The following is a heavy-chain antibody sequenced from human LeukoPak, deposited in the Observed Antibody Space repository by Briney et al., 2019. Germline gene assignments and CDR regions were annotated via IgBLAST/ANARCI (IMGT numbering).Heavy chain of an antibody. V-gene: IGHV3-21*01. D-gene: IGHD5-18*01. CDR1: GFTFSSYS. J-gene: IGHJ4*02. Sequence: GGSLRLSCAASGFTFSSYSMYWVRQAPGKGLEWVSSISSSSSYIYYADSVKGRFTISRDNAKNSLYLQMNSLRAEDTAVYYCAGRGYSYGQFDYWGQGTLVTVSS. CDR3: AGRGYSYGQFDY. CDR2: ISSSSSYI.